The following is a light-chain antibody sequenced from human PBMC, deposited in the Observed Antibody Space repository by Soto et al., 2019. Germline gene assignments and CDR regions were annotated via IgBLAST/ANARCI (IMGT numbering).Light chain of an antibody. CDR1: QYINTR. CDR3: EQYDGSPRT. V-gene: IGKV3-20*01. J-gene: IGKJ1*01. Sequence: EIVLTQSPATLSSFPGDRVTLSCMASQYINTRLACYQHRPGQAPRLLIYQTSIRAAGIPARFSGGGFGTDFTLTISRLEPEDFAVYYCEQYDGSPRTFGQGTKVDIK. CDR2: QTS.